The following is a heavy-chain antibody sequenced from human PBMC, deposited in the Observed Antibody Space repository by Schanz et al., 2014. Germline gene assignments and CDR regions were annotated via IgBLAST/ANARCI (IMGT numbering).Heavy chain of an antibody. CDR1: GKIFNDKE. D-gene: IGHD7-27*01. Sequence: QVQLGEKGGGGGKVGGSLRERGAASGKIFNDKEMNWIRKEKGKGKEGERKNRREGKKERGGGGGKGRFTISRDNAKNSLYLEMTSLRGEDTAVYYCARENLNWEAFDIWGQGTVVTVSS. J-gene: IGHJ3*02. V-gene: IGHV3-11*01. CDR2: NRREGKKE. CDR3: ARENLNWEAFDI.